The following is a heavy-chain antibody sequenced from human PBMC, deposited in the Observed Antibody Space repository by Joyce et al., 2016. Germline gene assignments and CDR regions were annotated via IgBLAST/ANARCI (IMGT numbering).Heavy chain of an antibody. V-gene: IGHV4-39*01. J-gene: IGHJ4*02. D-gene: IGHD4-11*01. CDR3: ATDLTVVTTTYYFDY. CDR1: GGSISGYY. Sequence: QLQLQESGPGLVKPSETLSLTCSVSGGSISGYYWGWIRQPPGEGLEWIGSMYYSGVRTYYNPSLKSRVTIFGDTSKNQISLRLTSVTAADTAVYYCATDLTVVTTTYYFDYWGQGTLVTVSS. CDR2: MYYSGVRT.